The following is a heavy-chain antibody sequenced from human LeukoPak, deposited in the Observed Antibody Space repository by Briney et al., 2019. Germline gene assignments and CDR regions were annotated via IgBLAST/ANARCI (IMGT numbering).Heavy chain of an antibody. CDR1: GYLSTIYG. D-gene: IGHD3-10*01. Sequence: ASVKVSCKASGYLSTIYGFIWVRQAPGHGLQWMGWISGSTGNTNYAQIVQGRVSMTTHTSTNTAYMELRSLTVDDTAVYYCARAGRGTYYYFDVWGQGTLVTVSS. V-gene: IGHV1-18*01. CDR2: ISGSTGNT. CDR3: ARAGRGTYYYFDV. J-gene: IGHJ4*02.